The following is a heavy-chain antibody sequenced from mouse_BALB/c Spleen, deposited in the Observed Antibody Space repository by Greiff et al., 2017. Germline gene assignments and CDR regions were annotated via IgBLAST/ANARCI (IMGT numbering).Heavy chain of an antibody. Sequence: DVKLVESGPSLVKPSQTLSLTCSVTGDSITSGYWNWIRKFPGNKLEYMGYISYSGSTYYNPSLKSRISITRDTSKNQYYLQLNSVTTEDTATYYCARIYGNYEGAMDYWGQGTSVTVSS. J-gene: IGHJ4*01. V-gene: IGHV3-8*02. CDR3: ARIYGNYEGAMDY. CDR2: ISYSGST. CDR1: GDSITSGY. D-gene: IGHD2-1*01.